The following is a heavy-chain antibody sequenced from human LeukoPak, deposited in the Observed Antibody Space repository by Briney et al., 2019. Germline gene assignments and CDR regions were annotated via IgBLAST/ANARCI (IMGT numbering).Heavy chain of an antibody. CDR2: INPNSGGT. D-gene: IGHD6-6*01. CDR3: ARATYSSSPADY. CDR1: GYTFTGYY. Sequence: VASVKVSCKASGYTFTGYYMHWVRQAPGQGLEWMGWINPNSGGTNTAQKFQGRVTMTRDPSVSTAYMELSRLRSDDTAVYYCARATYSSSPADYWGQGTLVTVSS. V-gene: IGHV1-2*02. J-gene: IGHJ4*02.